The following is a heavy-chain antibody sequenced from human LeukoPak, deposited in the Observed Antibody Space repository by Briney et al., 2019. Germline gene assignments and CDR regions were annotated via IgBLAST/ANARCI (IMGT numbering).Heavy chain of an antibody. CDR2: IYYSGST. CDR1: GGSPSSYY. J-gene: IGHJ4*02. V-gene: IGHV4-59*01. Sequence: SETLPLTCTVSGGSPSSYYWSWIRQPPGKGLEWIGYIYYSGSTNYNPSLKSRVTISVDTSKNQFSLKLSSVTAADTAVYYCARALPGYYDSSGYSYGYWGQGTLVTVSS. CDR3: ARALPGYYDSSGYSYGY. D-gene: IGHD3-22*01.